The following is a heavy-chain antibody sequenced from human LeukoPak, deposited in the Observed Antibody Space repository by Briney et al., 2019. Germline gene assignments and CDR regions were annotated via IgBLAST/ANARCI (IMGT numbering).Heavy chain of an antibody. Sequence: QTGGSLRLSCAASGFTFSIYAMSWVRQAPGKRLEWVSALSGSGGDTFYADSVKGRFTISRDNSKNTLYLQLSSLRPDDTAVYYCAKGAPSSSSIFDFWGPGTLVTVSS. D-gene: IGHD6-6*01. CDR3: AKGAPSSSSIFDF. CDR1: GFTFSIYA. J-gene: IGHJ4*02. V-gene: IGHV3-23*01. CDR2: LSGSGGDT.